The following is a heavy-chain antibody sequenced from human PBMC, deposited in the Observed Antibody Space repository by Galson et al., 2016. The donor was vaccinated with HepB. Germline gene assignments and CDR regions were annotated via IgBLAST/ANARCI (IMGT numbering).Heavy chain of an antibody. CDR3: AKDGSSSLRFLDLGRRKNYGMEV. J-gene: IGHJ6*02. D-gene: IGHD3-3*01. V-gene: IGHV3-23*01. CDR2: ISDSDGST. Sequence: SLRLSCAASGFTLSNYVMSWVRQAPGKGLEWVSGISDSDGSTNYADSVKGRFTISRDNSKNTLYLQMNSLRAEDTAVYYCAKDGSSSLRFLDLGRRKNYGMEVWGQGTPVTVSS. CDR1: GFTLSNYV.